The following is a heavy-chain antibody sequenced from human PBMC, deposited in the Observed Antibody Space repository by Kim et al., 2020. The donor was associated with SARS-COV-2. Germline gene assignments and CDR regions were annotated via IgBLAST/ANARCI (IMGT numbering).Heavy chain of an antibody. CDR2: INHSGST. CDR1: GGSFSGYY. D-gene: IGHD7-27*01. J-gene: IGHJ4*02. Sequence: SETLSLTCAVYGGSFSGYYWSWIRQPPGKGLEWIGEINHSGSTNYNPSLKSRVTISVDTSKNQFSLKLSSVTAADTAVYYCARLQPLGPRKLDYWGQGTLVTVSS. CDR3: ARLQPLGPRKLDY. V-gene: IGHV4-34*01.